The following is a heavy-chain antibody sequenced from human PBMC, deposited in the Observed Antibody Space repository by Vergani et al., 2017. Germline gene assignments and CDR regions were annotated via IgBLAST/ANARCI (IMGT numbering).Heavy chain of an antibody. D-gene: IGHD2-15*01. CDR1: GFTSRYYG. CDR3: ATKSCGTPGCQRGYFTE. J-gene: IGHJ4*02. Sequence: QVHLVESGGGVVQPGRSLRLSCVVSGFTSRYYGMHWVRQAPGKGLEWVAVISYDGTQKYYADSVKGRFTISIDNSKSTLYLQMNSLRTEDTAVYYCATKSCGTPGCQRGYFTEWGQGTLVTVSS. CDR2: ISYDGTQK. V-gene: IGHV3-30*03.